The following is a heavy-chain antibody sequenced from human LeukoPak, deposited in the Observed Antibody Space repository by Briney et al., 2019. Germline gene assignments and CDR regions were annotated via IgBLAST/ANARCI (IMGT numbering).Heavy chain of an antibody. CDR2: INPNSGGT. J-gene: IGHJ6*02. Sequence: GASVKVSRKASGYTFTGYYMHWVRQAPGQGLEWMGWINPNSGGTNYAQKFQGRVTMTRDTSITTAYMELRRLRSDDTAVYYCARGNYCSSTTCYKNYYYGMDVWGQGTTVTVSS. CDR1: GYTFTGYY. V-gene: IGHV1-2*02. D-gene: IGHD2-2*02. CDR3: ARGNYCSSTTCYKNYYYGMDV.